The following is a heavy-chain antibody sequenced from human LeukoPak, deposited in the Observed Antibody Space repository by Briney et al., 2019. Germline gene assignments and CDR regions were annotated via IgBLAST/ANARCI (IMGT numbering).Heavy chain of an antibody. CDR3: ARGSSPIDC. J-gene: IGHJ4*02. Sequence: GGSLRLSCAASGFTFSSYGMHWVRQAPGKGLEWVSDISSRSSTKYYADSVKGRFTISRDNAKNSLYLQMNSLRAEDTAIYYCARGSSPIDCWGQGTLVTVSS. D-gene: IGHD6-13*01. CDR1: GFTFSSYG. CDR2: ISSRSSTK. V-gene: IGHV3-48*01.